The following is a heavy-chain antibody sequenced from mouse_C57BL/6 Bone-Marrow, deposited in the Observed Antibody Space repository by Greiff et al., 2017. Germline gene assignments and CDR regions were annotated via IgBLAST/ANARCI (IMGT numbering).Heavy chain of an antibody. J-gene: IGHJ4*01. D-gene: IGHD2-12*01. CDR3: ARKEGCYEDYYAMDY. CDR2: INPNNGGT. CDR1: GYTFTDYN. Sequence: EVQLQESGPELVKPGASVKIPCKASGYTFTDYNMDWVKQSHGKSLEWIGDINPNNGGTIYNQKFKGKATLTVDKSSSTAYMELRSLTSEDTAVYYCARKEGCYEDYYAMDYWGQGTSVTVSS. V-gene: IGHV1-18*01.